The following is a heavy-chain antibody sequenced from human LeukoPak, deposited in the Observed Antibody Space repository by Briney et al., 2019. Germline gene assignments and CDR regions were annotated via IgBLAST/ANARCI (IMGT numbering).Heavy chain of an antibody. CDR3: TTESVVAATVSGELDY. D-gene: IGHD2-15*01. V-gene: IGHV3-15*01. J-gene: IGHJ4*02. CDR1: GFTFSNAW. CDR2: IKSKTDGGTT. Sequence: GGSLRLSCAASGFTFSNAWMSWVRQAPGKGLEWVGRIKSKTDGGTTDYAAPVKGRSTISRDDSKNTLYLQMNSLKTEDTAVYYCTTESVVAATVSGELDYWGQGTLATVSS.